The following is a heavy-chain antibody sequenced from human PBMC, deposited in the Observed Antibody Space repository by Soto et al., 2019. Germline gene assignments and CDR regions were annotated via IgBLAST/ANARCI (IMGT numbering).Heavy chain of an antibody. V-gene: IGHV1-2*02. Sequence: ASVKVSCKASGYTFTGYYIHWLRQAPGQGLEWLGWINPNSGGSNFAQKFQGRVTMTRDTSISTAYMELSRLRSDDAAVYYCERGYYTTITTVYWGQGTLVTVSS. CDR2: INPNSGGS. J-gene: IGHJ4*02. CDR1: GYTFTGYY. D-gene: IGHD4-4*01. CDR3: ERGYYTTITTVY.